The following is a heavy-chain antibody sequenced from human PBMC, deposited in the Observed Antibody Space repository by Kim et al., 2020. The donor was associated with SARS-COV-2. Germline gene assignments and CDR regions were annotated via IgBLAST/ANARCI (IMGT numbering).Heavy chain of an antibody. CDR2: IWYDGSNK. D-gene: IGHD2-21*01. CDR3: ARPRIPGGAFDI. J-gene: IGHJ3*02. V-gene: IGHV3-33*01. CDR1: GFTFSSYG. Sequence: GGSLRLSCAASGFTFSSYGMHWVRQAPGKGLEWVAVIWYDGSNKYYADSVKGRFTISRDNSKNTLYLQMNSLRAEDTAVYYCARPRIPGGAFDIWGQGTMVTVSS.